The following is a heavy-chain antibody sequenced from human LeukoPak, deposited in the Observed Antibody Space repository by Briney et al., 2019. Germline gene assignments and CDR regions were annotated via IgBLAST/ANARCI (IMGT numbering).Heavy chain of an antibody. D-gene: IGHD2-21*02. Sequence: GGSLRLSCATSGFTFGDYAMSWFRQVPGKGLEWVSSISSSSSYIYYADSVKGRFTISRDNAKNSLYLQMNSLRAEDTAVYYCARAEVVTTTISYYWGQGTLVTVSS. CDR3: ARAEVVTTTISYY. V-gene: IGHV3-21*01. CDR2: ISSSSSYI. J-gene: IGHJ4*02. CDR1: GFTFGDYA.